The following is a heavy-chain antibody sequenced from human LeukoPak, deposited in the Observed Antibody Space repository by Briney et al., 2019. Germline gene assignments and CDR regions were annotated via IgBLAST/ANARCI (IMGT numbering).Heavy chain of an antibody. J-gene: IGHJ4*02. V-gene: IGHV3-48*03. CDR3: AREGEYCSGGSCFDS. CDR1: GFSFTSYA. D-gene: IGHD2-15*01. Sequence: GGSLRLSCAASGFSFTSYAVSWVRQAPGKGLELVSYITPSGSTLFYADSVRGRFTISRDNAKKSLYLQMNGLRAEDTAVYYCAREGEYCSGGSCFDSWGQGTLVTVSS. CDR2: ITPSGSTL.